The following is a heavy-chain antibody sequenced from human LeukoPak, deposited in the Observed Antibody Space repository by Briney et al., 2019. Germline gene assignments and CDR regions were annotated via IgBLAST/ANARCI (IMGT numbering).Heavy chain of an antibody. CDR3: ARHPNYYDSSASDY. CDR1: GGSFSGYY. V-gene: IGHV4-34*01. Sequence: SETLSLTCAVYGGSFSGYYWSWIRQPPGKGLEWIGEINHSGSTNYNPSLKSRVTISVDTSKNQFSLKLSSVTAADTAVYYCARHPNYYDSSASDYWGQGTLVTVSS. D-gene: IGHD3-22*01. J-gene: IGHJ4*02. CDR2: INHSGST.